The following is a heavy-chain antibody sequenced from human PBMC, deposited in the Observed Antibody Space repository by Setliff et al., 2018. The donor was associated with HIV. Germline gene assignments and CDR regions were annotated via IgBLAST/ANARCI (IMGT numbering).Heavy chain of an antibody. V-gene: IGHV4-38-2*01. CDR3: ARQKGYIAVAEFDS. CDR1: GFSISSGYF. CDR2: IYYSGST. J-gene: IGHJ4*02. Sequence: SETLSLTCGVSGFSISSGYFWGWIRQSPGKGLEWIGTIYYSGSTYYNPSLKSRVTISVDASNNQFSLKLTSVTAADTAVYYCARQKGYIAVAEFDSWGQGTLVTVSS. D-gene: IGHD6-19*01.